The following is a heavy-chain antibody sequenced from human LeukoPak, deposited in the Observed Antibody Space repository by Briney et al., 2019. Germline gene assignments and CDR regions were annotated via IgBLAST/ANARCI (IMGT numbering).Heavy chain of an antibody. V-gene: IGHV3-33*08. Sequence: GGSLRLSCVLSGLTFSDAWMSWVRQAPGKGLEWVAVIWYDGSNKYYADSVKGRFTISRDNSKNTLYLQMNSLRAEDTAVYYCARSGSDYYYYGMDVWGQGTTVTVSS. CDR2: IWYDGSNK. CDR1: GLTFSDAW. CDR3: ARSGSDYYYYGMDV. D-gene: IGHD3-10*01. J-gene: IGHJ6*02.